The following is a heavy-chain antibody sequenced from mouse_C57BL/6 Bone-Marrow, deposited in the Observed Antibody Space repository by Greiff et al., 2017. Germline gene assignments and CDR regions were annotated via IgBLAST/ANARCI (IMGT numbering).Heavy chain of an antibody. V-gene: IGHV1-82*01. CDR2: IYPGDGDT. Sequence: QVQLQQSGPELVKPGASVKISCKASGYAFSSSWMNWVKQRPGKGLEWIGRIYPGDGDTNYNGKFKGKATLTADKSSSTAYMQLSSLTSEDSAVYFCARYLANWDEGTWFAYWGQGTLVTVSA. CDR3: ARYLANWDEGTWFAY. J-gene: IGHJ3*01. CDR1: GYAFSSSW. D-gene: IGHD4-1*01.